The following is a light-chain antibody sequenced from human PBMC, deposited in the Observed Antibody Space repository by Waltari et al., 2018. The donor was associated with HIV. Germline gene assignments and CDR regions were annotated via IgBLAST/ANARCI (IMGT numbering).Light chain of an antibody. CDR2: MNA. J-gene: IGLJ3*02. CDR1: NSNIGAPYD. Sequence: QSVLTQPPSVSGAPGRSVIITCTGNNSNIGAPYDVHWYQQLPGAAPKLLICMNARRPSGVRDRFAVARSGASACLAIAGLQGGDEAYYYCQSYDTSLGASVFGGGTYLTVL. CDR3: QSYDTSLGASV. V-gene: IGLV1-40*01.